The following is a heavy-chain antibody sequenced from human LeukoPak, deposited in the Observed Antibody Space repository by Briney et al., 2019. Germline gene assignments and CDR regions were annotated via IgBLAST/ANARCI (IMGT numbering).Heavy chain of an antibody. CDR3: ARSLGTATTWYYYMDV. CDR1: GGSFSGYY. CDR2: VNHSGST. V-gene: IGHV4-34*01. D-gene: IGHD2/OR15-2a*01. Sequence: SETLSLTCAVYGGSFSGYYWSWLRQPPGKGMEWLGEVNHSGSTNYNPPLKSGATISVDTSKNQSSLKLSSVTAADTAVYYCARSLGTATTWYYYMDVWGKGTTVTVSS. J-gene: IGHJ6*03.